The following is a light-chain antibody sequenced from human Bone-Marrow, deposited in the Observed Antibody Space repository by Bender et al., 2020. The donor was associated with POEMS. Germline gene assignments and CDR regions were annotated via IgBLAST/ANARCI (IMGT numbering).Light chain of an antibody. J-gene: IGLJ2*01. CDR1: SSDIGGYNY. Sequence: SALTQPPSASGSPGQSVTISCTGTSSDIGGYNYVSWYQQHPGKAPMLIVSEIYRRPSGVPDRFSGSKSGNPASLTVSGLQTEEEANYYCSSYASTNALLFGGGTKLTVL. CDR2: EIY. V-gene: IGLV2-8*01. CDR3: SSYASTNALL.